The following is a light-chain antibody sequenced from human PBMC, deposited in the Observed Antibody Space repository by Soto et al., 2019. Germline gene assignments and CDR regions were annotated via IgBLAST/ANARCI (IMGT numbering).Light chain of an antibody. Sequence: EIVLTQSPATLSVSPGERVTLSCRASQSVDINLAWYQQKPGQAPRLLIYGASSRATGIPDRFSGSGSGTDFTLTISRLEPEDFAVYYCQQYGNSPITFGQGTRLENK. CDR1: QSVDIN. V-gene: IGKV3-20*01. CDR3: QQYGNSPIT. CDR2: GAS. J-gene: IGKJ5*01.